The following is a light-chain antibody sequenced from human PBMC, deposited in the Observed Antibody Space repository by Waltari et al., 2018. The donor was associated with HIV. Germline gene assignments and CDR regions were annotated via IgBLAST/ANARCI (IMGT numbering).Light chain of an antibody. CDR2: QDT. Sequence: SYELTQPPSVSVSPGQTASITCSGDKLGDKYVSWYQQRPGQSPVLLIYQDTKRPSGIPERFSGSNSGNTATLTISGAQAMDESDYYCQVSDTWTVFGGGTKLTVL. V-gene: IGLV3-1*01. CDR3: QVSDTWTV. CDR1: KLGDKY. J-gene: IGLJ2*01.